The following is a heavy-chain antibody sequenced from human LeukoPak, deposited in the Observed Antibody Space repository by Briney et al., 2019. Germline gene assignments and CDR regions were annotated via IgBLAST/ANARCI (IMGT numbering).Heavy chain of an antibody. CDR1: GFTFSTYS. CDR2: MSGSSSYI. CDR3: ARGWSGNVGDY. Sequence: KPGGSLRLSCAASGFTFSTYSMNWVRQAPGKGLEWVSSMSGSSSYIYSADSVKGRFTISRDNAKSSLYLQMNSLRAEDTAVYYCARGWSGNVGDYWGQGTLVTVSS. J-gene: IGHJ4*02. D-gene: IGHD3-10*01. V-gene: IGHV3-21*01.